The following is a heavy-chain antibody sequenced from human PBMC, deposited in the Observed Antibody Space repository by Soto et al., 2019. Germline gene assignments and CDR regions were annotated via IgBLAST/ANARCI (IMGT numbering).Heavy chain of an antibody. D-gene: IGHD3-22*01. CDR3: ARSLVVTLAPRHRGYYFFDY. V-gene: IGHV1-69*06. CDR2: IIPIFGTA. Sequence: ASVKVSCKASGGTFSSYAISWVRQAPGQGLEWMGGIIPIFGTANYAQKFQGRVTITADKSTSTAYMELSSLRSEDTAVYYCARSLVVTLAPRHRGYYFFDYWGQGTLVTVSS. CDR1: GGTFSSYA. J-gene: IGHJ4*02.